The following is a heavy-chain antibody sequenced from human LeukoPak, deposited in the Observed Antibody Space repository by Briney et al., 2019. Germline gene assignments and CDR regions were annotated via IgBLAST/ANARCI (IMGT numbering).Heavy chain of an antibody. CDR3: ASFSGYDKDY. Sequence: PSETLSLTCNVSGGSLTNYYWTWIRQPPGKGLEWIGCIRYSGSANYNPSLRSRVTLSVDTSKNQFSLKLSSVTAADTAVYYCASFSGYDKDYWGQGTLVTVSS. V-gene: IGHV4-59*08. J-gene: IGHJ4*02. D-gene: IGHD5-12*01. CDR1: GGSLTNYY. CDR2: IRYSGSA.